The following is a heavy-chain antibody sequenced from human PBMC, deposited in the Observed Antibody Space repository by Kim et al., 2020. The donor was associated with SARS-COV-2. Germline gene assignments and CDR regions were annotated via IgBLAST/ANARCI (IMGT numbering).Heavy chain of an antibody. V-gene: IGHV4-61*01. J-gene: IGHJ4*02. Sequence: SETLSLTCTVSGGSVSSGSYYWSWIRQPPGKGLEWIGYIYYSGSTNYNPSLKSRVTISVDTSKNQFSLKLSSVTAADTAVYYCASRPFMVRGGAPFDYWGQGSLVTVSS. D-gene: IGHD3-10*01. CDR1: GGSVSSGSYY. CDR2: IYYSGST. CDR3: ASRPFMVRGGAPFDY.